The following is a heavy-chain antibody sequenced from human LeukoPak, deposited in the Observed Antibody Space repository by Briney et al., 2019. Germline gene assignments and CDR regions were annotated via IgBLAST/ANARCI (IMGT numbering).Heavy chain of an antibody. CDR2: IYSGGST. CDR3: ARRDCSGGSCYDYYGMDV. CDR1: GFTVSSNY. V-gene: IGHV3-53*04. D-gene: IGHD2-15*01. Sequence: PGGSLRLSCAASGFTVSSNYMSWVRQAPGQGLEWVSVIYSGGSTYYADSVKGRFTISRHNSKNTLYLQMNRLRAEDTAVDYCARRDCSGGSCYDYYGMDVWGQGTTVTVSS. J-gene: IGHJ6*02.